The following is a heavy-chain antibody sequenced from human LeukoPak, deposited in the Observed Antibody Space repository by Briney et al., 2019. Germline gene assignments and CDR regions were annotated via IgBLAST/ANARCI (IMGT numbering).Heavy chain of an antibody. J-gene: IGHJ4*02. CDR3: ARDGTRDYGDHYFDY. Sequence: PGGSLRLSCAASGFTFSSYGMHWVRQAPGKGLEWVAVIWHDGSNKYYADSVKGRLTISRDNSKNTLYLQMNSLRAEDTAVYYCARDGTRDYGDHYFDYWGQGTLVTVSS. CDR1: GFTFSSYG. D-gene: IGHD4-17*01. V-gene: IGHV3-33*01. CDR2: IWHDGSNK.